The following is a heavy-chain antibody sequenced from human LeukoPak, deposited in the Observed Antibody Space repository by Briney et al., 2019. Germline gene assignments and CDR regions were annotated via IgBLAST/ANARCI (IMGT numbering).Heavy chain of an antibody. CDR3: ARNENSGWGYFDY. CDR2: IKQDGSEK. Sequence: GGSLRLSRAASGFTFSSYWMSWVRQAPGKGLEWVANIKQDGSEKYYVDSVKGRFTISRDNAKNSLYLQMNSLRAEDTAVYYCARNENSGWGYFDYWGQGTLVTVSS. J-gene: IGHJ4*02. CDR1: GFTFSSYW. V-gene: IGHV3-7*03. D-gene: IGHD5-12*01.